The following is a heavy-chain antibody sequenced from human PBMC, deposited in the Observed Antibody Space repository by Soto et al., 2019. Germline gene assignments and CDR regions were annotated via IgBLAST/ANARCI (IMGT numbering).Heavy chain of an antibody. CDR2: IRIYNGNT. CDR3: ARENKWERSHWFDP. V-gene: IGHV1-18*01. D-gene: IGHD1-1*01. Sequence: GPEVKKPGASVKVSCKASGYNFTSYGISWVRQAPVQGLEGMGWIRIYNGNTKYAQKLQGRVTMTTDTSTTTAYMELRSLRFDDTAVYYCARENKWERSHWFDPWGQGTQVTVSS. J-gene: IGHJ5*02. CDR1: GYNFTSYG.